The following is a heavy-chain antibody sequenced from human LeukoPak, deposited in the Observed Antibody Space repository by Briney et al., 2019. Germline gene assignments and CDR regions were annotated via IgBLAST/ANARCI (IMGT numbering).Heavy chain of an antibody. D-gene: IGHD6-19*01. CDR3: ARDLSGWYYFDY. CDR1: GFTFSRYS. V-gene: IGHV3-21*01. Sequence: GGSLRLSCAASGFTFSRYSINWVRQAPGKGLEWVSSISSSGSYIYYADSVKGRFTLSRDNAKNSLYLQMNSLRAEDTAVYYCARDLSGWYYFDYWGQGTLVTVSS. CDR2: ISSSGSYI. J-gene: IGHJ4*02.